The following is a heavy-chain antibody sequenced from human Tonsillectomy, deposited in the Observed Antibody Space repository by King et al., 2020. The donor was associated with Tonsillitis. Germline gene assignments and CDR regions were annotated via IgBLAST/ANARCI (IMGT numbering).Heavy chain of an antibody. J-gene: IGHJ6*02. CDR2: IYYSGSS. V-gene: IGHV4-59*01. CDR3: ARGNTPRGYYYYGMDV. CDR1: GGSISNYY. D-gene: IGHD5-18*01. Sequence: QLQESGPGLVKPSETLSLTCTVSGGSISNYYWSWIRPPPGKGLEWIGYIYYSGSSNYNPSLKSRVTISVDTSKNQFSLKLSSVTAADRAVYCCARGNTPRGYYYYGMDVWGQGTTVTVSS.